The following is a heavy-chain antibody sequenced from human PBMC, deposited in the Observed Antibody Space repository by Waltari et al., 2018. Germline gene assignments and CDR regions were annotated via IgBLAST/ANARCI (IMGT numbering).Heavy chain of an antibody. V-gene: IGHV1-2*06. CDR2: INPKSGGT. D-gene: IGHD7-27*01. Sequence: QVQLVQSGAEVKKPGASVKVSCKASGYTFTGYYMHWVRQAPGQGLEWMGRINPKSGGTNYAHKFQGRVTMTRDTAISTAYMELSRLRSDYTAVYYCASVLSGGYYYYYMDVWGKGTTVTVSS. CDR3: ASVLSGGYYYYYMDV. J-gene: IGHJ6*03. CDR1: GYTFTGYY.